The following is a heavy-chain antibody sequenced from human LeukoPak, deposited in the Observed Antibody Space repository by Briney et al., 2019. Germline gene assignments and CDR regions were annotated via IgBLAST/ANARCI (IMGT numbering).Heavy chain of an antibody. J-gene: IGHJ4*02. CDR1: GGSISSYY. CDR2: IYTSGST. Sequence: SETLSLTCTVSGGSISSYYWSWIRQPAGKGLEWIGRIYTSGSTYYNPSLKSRVTISVDTSKNQFSLKLSSVTAADTAVYYCARREGRGATITSSRIDYWGQGTLVTVSS. CDR3: ARREGRGATITSSRIDY. V-gene: IGHV4-4*07. D-gene: IGHD5-12*01.